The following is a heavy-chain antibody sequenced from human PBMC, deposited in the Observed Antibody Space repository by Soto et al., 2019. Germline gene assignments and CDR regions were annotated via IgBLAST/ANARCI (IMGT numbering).Heavy chain of an antibody. J-gene: IGHJ4*02. Sequence: QVQLQESGPGLVKPSETLSLTCTVSGGSISSYYWSWIRQPPGKGLEWIGYIYYSGSTNYNPSLTRRVTISVDTSKNQFSRKLSSVTAADTAVYYCARGPKYDFWSGYLYYFDYWGQGTLVTVSS. CDR3: ARGPKYDFWSGYLYYFDY. CDR1: GGSISSYY. CDR2: IYYSGST. D-gene: IGHD3-3*01. V-gene: IGHV4-59*01.